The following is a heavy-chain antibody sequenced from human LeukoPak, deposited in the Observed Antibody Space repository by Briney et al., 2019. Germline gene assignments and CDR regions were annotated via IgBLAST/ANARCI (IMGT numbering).Heavy chain of an antibody. CDR1: GFTFSSYA. J-gene: IGHJ4*02. CDR3: ARETYDYDSSGYYDY. CDR2: ISGSGGST. D-gene: IGHD3-22*01. V-gene: IGHV3-23*01. Sequence: PGGSLRLSCAASGFTFSSYAMSWVRQAPGKGLEWVSAISGSGGSTYYADSVKGRFTISRDNSKNTLYLQMNSLRAEDTAVYYCARETYDYDSSGYYDYWGQGTLVTVSS.